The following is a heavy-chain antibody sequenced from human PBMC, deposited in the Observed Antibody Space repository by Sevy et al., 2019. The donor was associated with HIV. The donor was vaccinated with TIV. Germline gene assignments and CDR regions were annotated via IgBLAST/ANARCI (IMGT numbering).Heavy chain of an antibody. J-gene: IGHJ4*02. D-gene: IGHD3-22*01. CDR2: IWYDGSNK. CDR1: GITFSSYG. Sequence: GGYLRLSCAASGITFSSYGMHWVRQAPGKGLEWVAVIWYDGSNKYYADSVKGRCTISRDNSKNTLYLQMNSLRAEDTAVYYCAMNYYDSSGSSFFFDYWGQGTLVTVSS. CDR3: AMNYYDSSGSSFFFDY. V-gene: IGHV3-33*01.